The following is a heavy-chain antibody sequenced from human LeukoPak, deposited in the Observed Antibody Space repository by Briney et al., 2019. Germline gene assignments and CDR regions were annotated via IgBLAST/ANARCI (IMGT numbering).Heavy chain of an antibody. Sequence: GGSLTLSCAASGFTVTSNYMSWVRQAPGKGLEWVSVIYSGARGGSSYYADSVKGRFTISRDDSKNTLYLQMNSLRAEDTAVYYCATSSYADYGDYFSLWGQGTLVTVSS. CDR3: ATSSYADYGDYFSL. J-gene: IGHJ4*02. CDR1: GFTVTSNY. CDR2: IYSGARGGSS. D-gene: IGHD4-17*01. V-gene: IGHV3-53*01.